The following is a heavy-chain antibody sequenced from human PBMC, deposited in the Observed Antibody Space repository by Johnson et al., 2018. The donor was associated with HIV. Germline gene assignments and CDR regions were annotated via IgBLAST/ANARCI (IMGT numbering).Heavy chain of an antibody. CDR3: TTDLGVVGGFDI. J-gene: IGHJ3*02. CDR2: ISGSGGST. V-gene: IGHV3-23*04. CDR1: GFTFSSYA. Sequence: VQLVESGGGVVQPGRSLRLSCAASGFTFSSYAMSWVRQAPGKGLEWVSAISGSGGSTYYADSVKGRFTISRDNSKNTLYLQMNSLRAEDTAVYYCTTDLGVVGGFDIWGQGTMVSVSS. D-gene: IGHD3-16*01.